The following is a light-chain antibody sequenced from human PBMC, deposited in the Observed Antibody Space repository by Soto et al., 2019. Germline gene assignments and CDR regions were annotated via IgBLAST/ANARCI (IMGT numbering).Light chain of an antibody. J-gene: IGKJ1*01. Sequence: EIVLTQSPATLSSSPGETATLSCSASQYVGTRLAWYQHKPGQAPRLLIYYTSNRATGIPARFSGSGSGTDFTLTISSLQPDDFATYYCQHYNSYSEAFGQGTKVDIK. CDR2: YTS. CDR1: QYVGTR. V-gene: IGKV3-11*01. CDR3: QHYNSYSEA.